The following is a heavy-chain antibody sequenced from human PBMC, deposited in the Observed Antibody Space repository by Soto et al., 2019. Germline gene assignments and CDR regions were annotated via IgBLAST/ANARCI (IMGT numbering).Heavy chain of an antibody. V-gene: IGHV5-51*01. D-gene: IGHD2-15*01. CDR1: GYTFTTDW. Sequence: PGESLKISCKASGYTFTTDWIGWVRQMPGKGLEWMGIIYPGDSDTRYSPSFQGQVTISADKSISTAYLQWSSLKASDTAMYYCARVLRFGGSPEYYFDYWGQGALVTVSS. CDR3: ARVLRFGGSPEYYFDY. J-gene: IGHJ4*02. CDR2: IYPGDSDT.